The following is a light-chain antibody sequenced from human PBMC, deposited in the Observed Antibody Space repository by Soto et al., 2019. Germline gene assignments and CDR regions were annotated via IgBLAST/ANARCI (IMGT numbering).Light chain of an antibody. CDR3: SSYTSSSTSNYV. Sequence: QSALTQPASVSGSPGQSITISCTGTSSDVGGYNYVSWYQQHPGKAPKLMIYDVSNRPSGVSNRFSGSKSGNTVSLTISGLQAEDEADYYCSSYTSSSTSNYVFGTGTKVTVL. CDR1: SSDVGGYNY. V-gene: IGLV2-14*01. CDR2: DVS. J-gene: IGLJ1*01.